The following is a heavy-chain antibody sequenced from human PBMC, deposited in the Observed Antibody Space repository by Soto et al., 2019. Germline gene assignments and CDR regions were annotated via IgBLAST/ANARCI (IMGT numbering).Heavy chain of an antibody. CDR3: ARGLYSSSWRPPYYYYYGMDV. Sequence: GGSLRLSCAASGFTFSSYSMNWVRQAPGKGLEWVSSISSSSSYIYYADSVKGRFTISRDNAKNSLYLQMNSLRAEDTAVYYCARGLYSSSWRPPYYYYYGMDVWGQGTTVTRLL. CDR1: GFTFSSYS. J-gene: IGHJ6*02. CDR2: ISSSSSYI. D-gene: IGHD6-13*01. V-gene: IGHV3-21*01.